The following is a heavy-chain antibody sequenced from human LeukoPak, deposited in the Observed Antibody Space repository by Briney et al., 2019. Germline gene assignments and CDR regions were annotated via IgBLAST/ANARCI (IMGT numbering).Heavy chain of an antibody. CDR1: GYTFTSYY. CDR2: INPSGGST. D-gene: IGHD6-13*01. V-gene: IGHV1-46*01. CDR3: ASNFYSSSWYDAFDI. J-gene: IGHJ3*02. Sequence: ASVKVSCTASGYTFTSYYMHWVRQAPGQGLEWMGIINPSGGSTSYAQKFQGRVTMTRDTSTSTVYMELSSLRSEDTAVYYCASNFYSSSWYDAFDIWGQGTMVTVSS.